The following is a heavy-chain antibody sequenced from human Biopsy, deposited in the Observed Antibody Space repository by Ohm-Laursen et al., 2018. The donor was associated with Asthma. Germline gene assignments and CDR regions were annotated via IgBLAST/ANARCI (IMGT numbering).Heavy chain of an antibody. D-gene: IGHD6-19*01. CDR1: GASINSGGYS. CDR2: LFHKGTT. J-gene: IGHJ6*02. CDR3: ARDGSSVAGTPYGMDV. V-gene: IGHV4-30-2*01. Sequence: SQTLSLTCAVSGASINSGGYSLDWVRQPPGKGPGLIFPLFHKGTTYYNPSLKSRVTISVDTSKNQFSLKLSSVTAADTAVYYCARDGSSVAGTPYGMDVWGQGTTVTVSS.